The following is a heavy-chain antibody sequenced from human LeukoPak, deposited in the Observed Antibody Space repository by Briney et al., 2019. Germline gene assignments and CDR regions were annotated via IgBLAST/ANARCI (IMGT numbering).Heavy chain of an antibody. CDR3: ATVLIAAAAPFDY. CDR2: FDPEDGET. J-gene: IGHJ4*02. CDR1: GYTLTELS. D-gene: IGHD6-13*01. V-gene: IGHV1-24*01. Sequence: GASVKVSCKVSGYTLTELSMHWVRQAPGKGLEWMGGFDPEDGETIYAQKFQGRVTMTEDTSTDTAYMELSSLRSEDAAVYYCATVLIAAAAPFDYWGQGTLVTVPS.